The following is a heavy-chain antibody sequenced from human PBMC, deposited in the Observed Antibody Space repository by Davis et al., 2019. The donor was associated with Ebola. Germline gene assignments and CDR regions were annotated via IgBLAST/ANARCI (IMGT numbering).Heavy chain of an antibody. CDR1: GYDFSDYW. CDR2: IYPGDSDT. J-gene: IGHJ4*02. CDR3: VRQCIYSGYDCIDY. D-gene: IGHD5-12*01. Sequence: KVSCKGSGYDFSDYWIGWVRQMPGKGLDWMGIIYPGDSDTTYSPSFRGQVSISADESISTAHLQWSSLKASDTAMYYCVRQCIYSGYDCIDYWGQGTLVTVSS. V-gene: IGHV5-51*01.